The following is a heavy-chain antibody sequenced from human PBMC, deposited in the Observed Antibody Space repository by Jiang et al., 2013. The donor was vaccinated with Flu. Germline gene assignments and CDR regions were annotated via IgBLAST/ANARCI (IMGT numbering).Heavy chain of an antibody. J-gene: IGHJ4*02. V-gene: IGHV2-5*02. CDR1: GFSLTTSGVG. CDR2: IYWDDDK. CDR3: AHRYSAASVFDY. D-gene: IGHD1-26*01. Sequence: KPTQTLTLTCTFSGFSLTTSGVGVGWIRQPPGKALEWLALIYWDDDKRYSPSLMSRLTITKDTSKNQVVLTMTNMNPVDTATYYCAHRYSAASVFDYWGPGTLVTVSS.